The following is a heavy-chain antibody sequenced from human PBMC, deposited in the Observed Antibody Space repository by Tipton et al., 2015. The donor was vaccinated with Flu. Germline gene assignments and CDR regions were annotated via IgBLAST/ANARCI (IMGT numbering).Heavy chain of an antibody. V-gene: IGHV4-4*07. CDR2: IYTSGST. CDR3: ARGSGSGTYVIFDF. CDR1: GGPLSSFY. Sequence: TLSLTCTVSGGPLSSFYWSWIRQPAGKGLEWIGRIYTSGSTKYNPSLKSRLSMSVDTSKNQFSLKLTSVTAADTAVYYCARGSGSGTYVIFDFWGQGTLVTVSS. J-gene: IGHJ4*02. D-gene: IGHD3-10*01.